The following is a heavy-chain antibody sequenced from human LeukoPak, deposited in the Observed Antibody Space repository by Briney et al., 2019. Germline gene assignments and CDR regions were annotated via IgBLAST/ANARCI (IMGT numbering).Heavy chain of an antibody. V-gene: IGHV4-34*01. D-gene: IGHD2-15*01. CDR1: GGSFSDYC. CDR3: AGGAEYCSGGSCYPDINWFDP. J-gene: IGHJ5*02. Sequence: SETLSLTCSVYGGSFSDYCWRWIRQPPGKGLEWVGEINHSGSTNYNPSLKSRVTISVDTSKNQFSLKLTSVTAADTAVYYCAGGAEYCSGGSCYPDINWFDPWGQGTLVTVSS. CDR2: INHSGST.